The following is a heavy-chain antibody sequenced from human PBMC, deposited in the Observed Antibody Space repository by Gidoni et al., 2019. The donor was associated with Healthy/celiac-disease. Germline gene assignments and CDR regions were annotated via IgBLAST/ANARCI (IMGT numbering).Heavy chain of an antibody. J-gene: IGHJ4*02. CDR2: LSYRGST. V-gene: IGHV4-61*01. CDR1: GGSVRSGRYF. D-gene: IGHD1-26*01. CDR3: ASITVGATEVLDD. Sequence: QFHLQQSCPGLVMPSETLSLTCTVSGGSVRSGRYFWSWIRQPPGRGLEWIGYLSYRGSTNYNPSIKSRVNISVEKSKNQFAQKMSFVTAADTAVDYWASITVGATEVLDDWGQGTMVTVSS.